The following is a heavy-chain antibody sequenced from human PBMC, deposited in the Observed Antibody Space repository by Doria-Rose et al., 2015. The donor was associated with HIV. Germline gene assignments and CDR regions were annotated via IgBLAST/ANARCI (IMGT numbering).Heavy chain of an antibody. V-gene: IGHV2-26*01. Sequence: ESGPVLVKPTETLTLTCTVSGVSLSSPGMGVSWIRQPPGKALEWLAHILSDDERSYKTSLKSRLTISRGTSKSQVVLTMTDMDPVGTATYYCARIKSSRWYHKYYFDFWGQGTQVIVSA. D-gene: IGHD6-13*01. CDR2: ILSDDER. CDR3: ARIKSSRWYHKYYFDF. CDR1: GVSLSSPGMG. J-gene: IGHJ4*02.